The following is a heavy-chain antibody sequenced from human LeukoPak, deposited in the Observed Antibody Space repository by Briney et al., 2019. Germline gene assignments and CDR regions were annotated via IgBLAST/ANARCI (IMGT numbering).Heavy chain of an antibody. Sequence: PSETLSLTCTVSGGSVSSSSDFWSWIRQPPGKGLEWIGSIFHSGSTYYNPSLKGRLTIFVDTSKNQFSLKVISVTAADTAVYYCARWVVITKPYYFDYWGQGTLVTVSS. CDR2: IFHSGST. CDR3: ARWVVITKPYYFDY. CDR1: GGSVSSSSDF. V-gene: IGHV4-39*01. D-gene: IGHD3-22*01. J-gene: IGHJ4*02.